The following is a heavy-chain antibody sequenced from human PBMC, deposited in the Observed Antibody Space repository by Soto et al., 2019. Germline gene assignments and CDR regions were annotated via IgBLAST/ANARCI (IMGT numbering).Heavy chain of an antibody. CDR2: IWYDGSNK. V-gene: IGHV3-33*01. D-gene: IGHD3-22*01. J-gene: IGHJ4*02. CDR3: ARDYDSSGYYLAY. CDR1: GFTFSSYG. Sequence: QVQLVESGGSVVQPGRSLRLSCAASGFTFSSYGMHWVRQAPGKGLEWVAVIWYDGSNKYYADSVKGRFTISRDNSKNTLYLQMNSLRAEDTAVYYCARDYDSSGYYLAYWGQGTLVTVSS.